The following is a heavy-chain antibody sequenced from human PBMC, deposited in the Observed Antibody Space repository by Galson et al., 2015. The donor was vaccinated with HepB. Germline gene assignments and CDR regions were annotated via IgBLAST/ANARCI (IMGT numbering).Heavy chain of an antibody. D-gene: IGHD3-10*01. CDR2: IYYSGST. CDR1: GGSISSYY. V-gene: IGHV4-59*08. CDR3: ASQESGEDGYFDY. J-gene: IGHJ4*02. Sequence: ETLSLTCTVSGGSISSYYWSWIRQPPGKGLEWIGYIYYSGSTNYNPSLKSRVTISVDTSKNQFSLKLSSVTAADTAVYYCASQESGEDGYFDYWGQGTLVTVSS.